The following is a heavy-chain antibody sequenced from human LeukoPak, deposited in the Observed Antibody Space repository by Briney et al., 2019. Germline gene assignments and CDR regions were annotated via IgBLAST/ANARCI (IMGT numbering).Heavy chain of an antibody. CDR1: GYTFTGYY. Sequence: ASVKVSCKASGYTFTGYYMHWVRQAPGQGLEWMGWINPNSGGTNYAQKFQGRVTMTRDTSISTAYMELSRLRSDDTAVYYCAREGVVRIAAAGGYYYYYMDVWGKGTTVTVSS. CDR2: INPNSGGT. D-gene: IGHD6-13*01. V-gene: IGHV1-2*02. CDR3: AREGVVRIAAAGGYYYYYMDV. J-gene: IGHJ6*03.